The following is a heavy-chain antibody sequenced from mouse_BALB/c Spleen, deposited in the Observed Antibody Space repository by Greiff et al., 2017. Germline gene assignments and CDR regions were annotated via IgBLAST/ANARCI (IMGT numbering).Heavy chain of an antibody. CDR2: ISSGSSTI. CDR3: ARKLDSNYRYDDAMDY. J-gene: IGHJ4*01. Sequence: EVKVVESGGGLVQPGGSRKLSCAASGFTFSSFGMHWVRQAPEKGLEWVAYISSGSSTIYYADTVKGRFTISRYNPKNTLFLQMTSLRSEDTAMYYCARKLDSNYRYDDAMDYWGQGTSVTVSS. D-gene: IGHD2-14*01. CDR1: GFTFSSFG. V-gene: IGHV5-17*02.